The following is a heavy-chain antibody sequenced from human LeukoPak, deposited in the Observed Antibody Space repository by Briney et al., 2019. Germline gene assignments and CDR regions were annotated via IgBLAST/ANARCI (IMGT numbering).Heavy chain of an antibody. CDR3: YVEGDGVVAAFRWFDP. V-gene: IGHV4-39*01. CDR2: IYYSGST. J-gene: IGHJ5*02. CDR1: GGSISSSSYY. Sequence: KPSETLCLTCAVSGGSISSSSYYWGWLRQPPGKGLEWIGSIYYSGSTYYNPSLKSRVTISVDKSKNQFSLKLSSVTAADTAVYYCYVEGDGVVAAFRWFDPWGQGTLVTVSS. D-gene: IGHD2-15*01.